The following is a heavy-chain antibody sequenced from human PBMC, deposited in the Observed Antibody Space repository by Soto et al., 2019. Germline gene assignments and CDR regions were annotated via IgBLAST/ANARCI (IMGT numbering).Heavy chain of an antibody. D-gene: IGHD6-13*01. CDR1: GYTFTIYD. CDR3: ARGGPLSSGYSSSWYYYYYMDV. J-gene: IGHJ6*03. CDR2: MNPNSGNT. V-gene: IGHV1-8*01. Sequence: ASVNVSCKASGYTFTIYDINWVRQATGQGLEWMGWMNPNSGNTGYAQKFQGRVTMTRNTSISTAYMELSSLRSEDTAVYYCARGGPLSSGYSSSWYYYYYMDVWGKGTTVTVSS.